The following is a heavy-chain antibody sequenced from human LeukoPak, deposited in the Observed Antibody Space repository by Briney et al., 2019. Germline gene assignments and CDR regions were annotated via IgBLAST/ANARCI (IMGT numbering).Heavy chain of an antibody. CDR2: INPNRGGT. CDR3: ARAGYCSSTSCYSSGYNWFDP. Sequence: ASVKVSCKASGYTFTGYYMHWVRQAPGQGLEWMGWINPNRGGTNYAQKFQGRVTMTRDTSISTAYMELSRLRSDDTAVYYCARAGYCSSTSCYSSGYNWFDPWGQGTLVTVSS. J-gene: IGHJ5*02. CDR1: GYTFTGYY. V-gene: IGHV1-2*02. D-gene: IGHD2-2*01.